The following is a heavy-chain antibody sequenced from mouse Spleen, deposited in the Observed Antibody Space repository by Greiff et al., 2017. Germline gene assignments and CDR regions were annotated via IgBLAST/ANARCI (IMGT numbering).Heavy chain of an antibody. J-gene: IGHJ4*01. CDR2: ISSGGGNT. CDR3: ARHPGDYAMDY. V-gene: IGHV5-9*04. Sequence: EVKLMESGGGLVKLGGSLKLSCAASGFTFSSYAMSWVRQTPEKRLEWVATISSGGGNTYYPDSVKGRFTISRDNAKNTLYLQMSSLKSEDTAMYYCARHPGDYAMDYWGQGTSVTVSS. CDR1: GFTFSSYA. D-gene: IGHD4-1*01.